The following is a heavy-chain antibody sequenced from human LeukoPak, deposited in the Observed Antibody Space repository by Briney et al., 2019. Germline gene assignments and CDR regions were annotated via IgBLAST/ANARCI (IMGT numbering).Heavy chain of an antibody. D-gene: IGHD4-23*01. Sequence: SETLSLTCTVSGGSISSYYWSWIRQPPGKGLEWIGYIYYSGSTNYNPSLKSQVTISVDTSKNQFSLKLSSVTAADTAVYYCARFGDYGGGYWGQGTLVTVSS. J-gene: IGHJ4*02. CDR1: GGSISSYY. CDR2: IYYSGST. V-gene: IGHV4-59*01. CDR3: ARFGDYGGGY.